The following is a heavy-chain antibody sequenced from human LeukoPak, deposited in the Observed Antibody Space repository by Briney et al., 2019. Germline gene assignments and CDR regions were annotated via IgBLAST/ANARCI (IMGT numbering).Heavy chain of an antibody. CDR2: IYYSGST. CDR3: ATLYGSSAGTFDI. CDR1: GGSLSSSSYY. D-gene: IGHD6-6*01. V-gene: IGHV4-39*01. J-gene: IGHJ3*02. Sequence: PSETLSLTCIVSGGSLSSSSYYWGWIRQPPGKGLEWIGSIYYSGSTYYNPSLKSRATISVDSSKNQFSLKLSSVTAADTAVFYCATLYGSSAGTFDIWGQGTMVTVSS.